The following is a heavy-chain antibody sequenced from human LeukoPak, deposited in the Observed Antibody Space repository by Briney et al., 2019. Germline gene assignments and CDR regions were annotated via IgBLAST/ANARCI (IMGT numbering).Heavy chain of an antibody. CDR3: ASPPIVGEGSDY. Sequence: GGSLRLSRAASGFTFSSYSMNWVRQAPGKGLEWVSSISSSSSYIYYADSVKGRFTISRDNAKNSLYLQMNSLRAEDTAVYYCASPPIVGEGSDYWGQGTLVTVSS. D-gene: IGHD2/OR15-2a*01. J-gene: IGHJ4*02. CDR1: GFTFSSYS. V-gene: IGHV3-21*01. CDR2: ISSSSSYI.